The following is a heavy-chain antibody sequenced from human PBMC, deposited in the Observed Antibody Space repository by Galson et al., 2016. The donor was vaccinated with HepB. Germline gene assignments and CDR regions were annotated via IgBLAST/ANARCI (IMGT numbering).Heavy chain of an antibody. CDR1: CFSVSRNY. J-gene: IGHJ6*03. V-gene: IGHV3-53*01. Sequence: SLRLSCAASCFSVSRNYMTWVRQAPGKGLEWVSSIYSDGRTYYADSVKGRFTISRDNSKNTLFLQMSGLRADDTAVYYCARDIYEGAMDVWGKGTTVTVSS. CDR3: ARDIYEGAMDV. CDR2: IYSDGRT. D-gene: IGHD5/OR15-5a*01.